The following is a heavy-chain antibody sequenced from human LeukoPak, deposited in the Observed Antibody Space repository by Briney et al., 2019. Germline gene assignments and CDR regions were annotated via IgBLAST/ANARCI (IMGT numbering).Heavy chain of an antibody. Sequence: SETLSLTCTVSGGSISSYYWSWIRQPPGKGLEWIGYIYYSGSTNYNPSLKSRVTISVDTSKNQFSLKLSSVTAADTAVYYCARGGIDYYDSSGYHLPINFDYWGQGTLVTVSS. CDR2: IYYSGST. V-gene: IGHV4-59*12. D-gene: IGHD3-22*01. CDR1: GGSISSYY. CDR3: ARGGIDYYDSSGYHLPINFDY. J-gene: IGHJ4*02.